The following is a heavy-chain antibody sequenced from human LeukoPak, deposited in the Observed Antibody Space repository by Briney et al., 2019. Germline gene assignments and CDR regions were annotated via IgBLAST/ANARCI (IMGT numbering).Heavy chain of an antibody. J-gene: IGHJ4*02. D-gene: IGHD3-3*01. V-gene: IGHV3-23*01. Sequence: HPGGSLRLSCAASGFTFSSYAMSWVRQAPGKGLEWVSAISGSGGSTYYADSVKGRFTISRDNSKNTLYLQMNSLRAEDTAVYYCAKDSVRGVEWLPLDYWGQGTLVTVSS. CDR2: ISGSGGST. CDR3: AKDSVRGVEWLPLDY. CDR1: GFTFSSYA.